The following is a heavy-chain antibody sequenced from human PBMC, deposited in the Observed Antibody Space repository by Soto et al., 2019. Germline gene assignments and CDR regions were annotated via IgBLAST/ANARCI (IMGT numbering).Heavy chain of an antibody. Sequence: QVQLVQSGAEVKKPGSSVKVSCKASGGTFSSYAISWVRQAPGQGLEWMGGIIPIFGTANYAQKFRGRVTITADKSTSTAYMELSSLRSEDTAVYYCARDHLVQAGSYYYYYGMDVWGQGTTVTVSS. CDR1: GGTFSSYA. V-gene: IGHV1-69*06. D-gene: IGHD2-8*02. J-gene: IGHJ6*02. CDR3: ARDHLVQAGSYYYYYGMDV. CDR2: IIPIFGTA.